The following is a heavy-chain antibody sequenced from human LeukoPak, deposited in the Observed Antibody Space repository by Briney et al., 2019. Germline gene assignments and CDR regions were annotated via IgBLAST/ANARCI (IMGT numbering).Heavy chain of an antibody. V-gene: IGHV4-59*01. J-gene: IGHJ6*03. CDR3: TRGSIAYYYMDV. Sequence: SETLSLTCAVYGGSFSGYYWSWIRQPPGKGLEWIGNIYYSGSTNYNPSLKSRVTISIDTSKNQFSLKLSSVTAADTAVYYCTRGSIAYYYMDVWGKGTTVTISS. CDR1: GGSFSGYY. CDR2: IYYSGST. D-gene: IGHD3-22*01.